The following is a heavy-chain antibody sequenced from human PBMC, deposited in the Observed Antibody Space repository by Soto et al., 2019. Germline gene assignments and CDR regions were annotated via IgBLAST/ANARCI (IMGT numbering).Heavy chain of an antibody. Sequence: GGSLRLSCAASGFTFSSYAMSWVRQAPGKGLEWVSAISGSGGSTYYADSVKGRFTISRDNSKNTLYLQMNSLRAEDTAVYYCARSYCSGGSCSPYWFDPWGQGTLVTVSS. CDR1: GFTFSSYA. J-gene: IGHJ5*02. CDR3: ARSYCSGGSCSPYWFDP. D-gene: IGHD2-15*01. CDR2: ISGSGGST. V-gene: IGHV3-23*01.